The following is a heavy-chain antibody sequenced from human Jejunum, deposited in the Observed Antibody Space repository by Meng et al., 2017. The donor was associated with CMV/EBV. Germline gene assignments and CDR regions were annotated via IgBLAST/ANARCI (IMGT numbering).Heavy chain of an antibody. CDR1: GFTFRTSG. V-gene: IGHV3-30*02. J-gene: IGHJ6*02. D-gene: IGHD3-22*01. Sequence: CAASGFTFRTSGMHWVRRAPGKGLEWVAFIWNDGSKEFYADSVRGRFTVSRDNSKNTLYVQMNSLRAEDTAVYYCAKAYDSGMDVWGQGTTVTVSS. CDR2: IWNDGSKE. CDR3: AKAYDSGMDV.